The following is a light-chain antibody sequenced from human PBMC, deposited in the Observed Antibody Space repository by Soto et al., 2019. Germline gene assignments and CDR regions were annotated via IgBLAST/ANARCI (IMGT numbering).Light chain of an antibody. V-gene: IGKV1-39*01. J-gene: IGKJ3*01. CDR1: QSITSY. CDR3: QQSFSTLFT. CDR2: AAS. Sequence: DIQMTQSPSSLSASVGDRVTITCRASQSITSYLNWYQQKPGNAPKLLIYAASSLQSGVPSRFSGSGSGTDFSLTINNLQPEDFATYYCQQSFSTLFTFGPRTKVDIK.